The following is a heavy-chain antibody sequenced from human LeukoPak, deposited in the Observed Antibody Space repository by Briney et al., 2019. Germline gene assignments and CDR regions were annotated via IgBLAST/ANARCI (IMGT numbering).Heavy chain of an antibody. V-gene: IGHV3-15*01. CDR3: FSSGCLC. D-gene: IGHD6-19*01. CDR1: GFTFSDAW. J-gene: IGHJ4*02. Sequence: GGSLRLSCAASGFTFSDAWMIWVRQATGKGLEWVGRITSKTDGGTTDYAAPVKGRFTISRDDSKDMLYLQMNSLKSEDTALYYCFSSGCLCWGQGTLVTVSS. CDR2: ITSKTDGGTT.